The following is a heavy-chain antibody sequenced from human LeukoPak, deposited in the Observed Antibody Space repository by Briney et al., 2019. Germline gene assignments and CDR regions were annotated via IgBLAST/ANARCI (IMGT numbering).Heavy chain of an antibody. D-gene: IGHD3-10*01. J-gene: IGHJ3*02. CDR2: IGTAGDT. CDR3: ARGYYGSGMEVAFDI. Sequence: GGSLRLSCAASGFTFSSYDMHWVRQATGKGLEWVSAIGTAGDTYYPGSVKGRFTISRENAKNSLYLQMNSLRAGDTAVYYCARGYYGSGMEVAFDIWGQGTMVTVSS. V-gene: IGHV3-13*01. CDR1: GFTFSSYD.